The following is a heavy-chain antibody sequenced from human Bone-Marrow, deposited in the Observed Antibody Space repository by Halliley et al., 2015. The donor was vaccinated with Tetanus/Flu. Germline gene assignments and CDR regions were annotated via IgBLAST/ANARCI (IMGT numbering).Heavy chain of an antibody. D-gene: IGHD3-9*01. J-gene: IGHJ6*02. Sequence: TLSLTCAVSGGSISSSYWWSWVRQPPGKGLEWIGEIYDSGTTNYNPSLKGRVTISVDKSKNQFSLKLSSVTAADTAVYYCARGLPTGWGYGMDVWGQGTTVTVSS. CDR2: IYDSGTT. CDR1: GGSISSSYW. CDR3: ARGLPTGWGYGMDV. V-gene: IGHV4-4*02.